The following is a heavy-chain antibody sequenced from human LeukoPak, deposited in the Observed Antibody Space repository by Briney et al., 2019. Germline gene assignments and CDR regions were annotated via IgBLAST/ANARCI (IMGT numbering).Heavy chain of an antibody. CDR2: IYYSGST. CDR3: ARAENDFWSGYYSWGGSYYFDY. Sequence: SQTLSLTCTVSGGSISSGGYYWSWLRQHPGKGLEWIGYIYYSGSTYYNPSLKSRVTISVDTSKNQFSLKLSSVTAADPAVYYCARAENDFWSGYYSWGGSYYFDYWGQGTLVTVSS. V-gene: IGHV4-31*03. J-gene: IGHJ4*02. D-gene: IGHD3-3*01. CDR1: GGSISSGGYY.